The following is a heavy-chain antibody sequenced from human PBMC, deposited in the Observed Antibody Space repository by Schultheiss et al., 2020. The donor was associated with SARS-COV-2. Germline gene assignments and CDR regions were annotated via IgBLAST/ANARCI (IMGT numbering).Heavy chain of an antibody. V-gene: IGHV3-48*04. Sequence: GGSLRLSCAASGFTFSSYWMSWVRQAPGKGLVWVSYISSSGSTIYYADSVKGRFTISRDNAKNSLYLQMNSLRAEDTAVYYCARDHGGSSVFDYWGQGTLVTVSS. CDR2: ISSSGSTI. CDR3: ARDHGGSSVFDY. J-gene: IGHJ4*02. CDR1: GFTFSSYW.